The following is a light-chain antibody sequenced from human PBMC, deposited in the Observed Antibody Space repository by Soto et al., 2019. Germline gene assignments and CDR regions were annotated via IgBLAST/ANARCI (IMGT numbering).Light chain of an antibody. V-gene: IGKV1-39*01. CDR2: AAS. CDR1: QSISTS. Sequence: DIQMTQSPSSLSASVGDRVTITCRASQSISTSLNWYQQKPGKAPKLLIYAASSLQSGVPSTFSGSGSGTDFTLTISSLQPEDFATYYCQQSYSTSWTFGQGTKVDI. CDR3: QQSYSTSWT. J-gene: IGKJ1*01.